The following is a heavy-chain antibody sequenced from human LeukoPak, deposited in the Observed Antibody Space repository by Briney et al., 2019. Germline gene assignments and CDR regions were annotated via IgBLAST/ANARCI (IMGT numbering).Heavy chain of an antibody. CDR2: ISGSGGST. CDR3: AKDHRQFYGSGSYYIPDPFDM. D-gene: IGHD3-10*01. V-gene: IGHV3-23*01. J-gene: IGHJ3*02. CDR1: GFTFSSYE. Sequence: GGSLRLSCAASGFTFSSYEMNWVRQAPGKGLEWVSGISGSGGSTFYADSVKGRFTISRDNSKNTLYLQMNSLRAEDTAVYICAKDHRQFYGSGSYYIPDPFDMWGQGTMVTVSS.